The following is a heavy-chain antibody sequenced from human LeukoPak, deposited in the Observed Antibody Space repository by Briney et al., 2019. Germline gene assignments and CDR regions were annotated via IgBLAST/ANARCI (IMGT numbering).Heavy chain of an antibody. V-gene: IGHV1-2*02. J-gene: IGHJ5*02. Sequence: GASVKVSCKASGRTFTGYYMHWVRQAPGQGLEWMGWINPNSGGTNYAQKFQGRVTMTRDTSISTAYMELSRLRSDDTAVYYCARVRSGYYPFDPWGQGTLVTVSS. CDR2: INPNSGGT. CDR1: GRTFTGYY. D-gene: IGHD4-17*01. CDR3: ARVRSGYYPFDP.